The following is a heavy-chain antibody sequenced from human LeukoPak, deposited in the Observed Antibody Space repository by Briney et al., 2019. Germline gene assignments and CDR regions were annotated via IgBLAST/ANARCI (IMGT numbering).Heavy chain of an antibody. CDR3: ARGGYCSSTSCQPPLYYYGMGV. D-gene: IGHD2-2*01. CDR1: GFTFSSYE. V-gene: IGHV3-48*03. CDR2: ISSSGSTI. J-gene: IGHJ6*02. Sequence: PGGSLRLSCAASGFTFSSYEMNWVRQAPGKGLEWVSYISSSGSTIYYADSVKGRFTISRDNAKNSLYLQMNSLRAEDTAVYYCARGGYCSSTSCQPPLYYYGMGVWGQGTTVTVSS.